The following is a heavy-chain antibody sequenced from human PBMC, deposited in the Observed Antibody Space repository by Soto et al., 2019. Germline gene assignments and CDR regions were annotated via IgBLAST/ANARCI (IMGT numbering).Heavy chain of an antibody. Sequence: LRLSCATSGLTFSNYAMSWVRQAPGGGLEWVSSMSGSSSTTYYADSVRGRFTISRDRSKNTLYLQMSSLRAEDTALYYCAKNQERELPRVIDFWGQGTLVTVSS. CDR3: AKNQERELPRVIDF. V-gene: IGHV3-23*01. J-gene: IGHJ4*02. D-gene: IGHD1-7*01. CDR1: GLTFSNYA. CDR2: MSGSSSTT.